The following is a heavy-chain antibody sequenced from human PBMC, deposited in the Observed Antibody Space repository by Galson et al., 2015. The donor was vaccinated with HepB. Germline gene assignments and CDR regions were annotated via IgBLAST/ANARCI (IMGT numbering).Heavy chain of an antibody. J-gene: IGHJ6*02. D-gene: IGHD3-22*01. CDR2: IIPIFGTA. V-gene: IGHV1-69*06. CDR3: ARAASYYYDSSGLHYYYYGMDV. CDR1: GGTFSSYA. Sequence: SVKVSCKASGGTFSSYAISWVRQAPGQGLEWMGGIIPIFGTANYAQKFQGRVTITADKSTSTAYMELSSLRSEDTAVYYCARAASYYYDSSGLHYYYYGMDVWGQGTTVTVSS.